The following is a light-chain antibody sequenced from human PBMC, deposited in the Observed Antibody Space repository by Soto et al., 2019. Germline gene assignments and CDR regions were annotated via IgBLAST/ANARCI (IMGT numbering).Light chain of an antibody. CDR1: QSISSW. CDR3: QQSYSTWT. J-gene: IGKJ1*01. Sequence: DIQMTQSPSTLSASVGDRVTITCRASQSISSWLAWYQQKPGKAPKLPIYAASSLQSGVPSRFSGSGSGTDFTLTISSLQPEDFATYYCQQSYSTWTFGQGTKVDIK. V-gene: IGKV1-39*01. CDR2: AAS.